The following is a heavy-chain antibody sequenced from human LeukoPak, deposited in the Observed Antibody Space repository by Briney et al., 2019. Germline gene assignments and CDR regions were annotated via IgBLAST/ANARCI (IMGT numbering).Heavy chain of an antibody. Sequence: PGGSLRLSCAASGFTFSSCEMNWVRQAPGKGLEWVSYISSSGSTIYYADSVKGRFTISRDNAKNSLYLQMNSLRAEDTAVYYCARVTGYMIEDYFDYWGQGTLVTVSS. CDR1: GFTFSSCE. D-gene: IGHD3-22*01. J-gene: IGHJ4*02. CDR2: ISSSGSTI. V-gene: IGHV3-48*03. CDR3: ARVTGYMIEDYFDY.